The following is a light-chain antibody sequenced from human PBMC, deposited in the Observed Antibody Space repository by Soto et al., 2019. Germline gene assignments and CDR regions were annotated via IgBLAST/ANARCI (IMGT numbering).Light chain of an antibody. J-gene: IGKJ1*01. V-gene: IGKV1-5*01. CDR1: QSISSW. CDR2: DAS. CDR3: QQYNSYWT. Sequence: DIQMTQSPSTLSASVGDRVTITCRASQSISSWLAWYQQKPGKAPKLLIYDASSLESGVPPRFSGSGSGTEFTLTISSLQPDDFATYYCQQYNSYWTFGQGT.